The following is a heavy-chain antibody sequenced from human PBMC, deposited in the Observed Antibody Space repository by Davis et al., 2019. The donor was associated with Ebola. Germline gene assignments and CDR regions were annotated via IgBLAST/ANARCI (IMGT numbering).Heavy chain of an antibody. CDR1: GYTFTNYD. V-gene: IGHV1-8*01. J-gene: IGHJ4*02. CDR3: ARAVRYSAVVSRSSRKYYFDY. D-gene: IGHD3-22*01. CDR2: MNPKSGNT. Sequence: ASVKVSCKASGYTFTNYDINWVRQATGQGLEWMGWMNPKSGNTGYAQKFQGRVTMTRNTSIITAYMELSSLRSEDTAVYYCARAVRYSAVVSRSSRKYYFDYWGQGTLVTVSS.